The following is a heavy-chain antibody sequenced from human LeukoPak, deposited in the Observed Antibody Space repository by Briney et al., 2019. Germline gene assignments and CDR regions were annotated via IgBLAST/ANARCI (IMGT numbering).Heavy chain of an antibody. CDR2: IYYTGDI. CDR3: ARGGRYSGYDLGNWFDP. D-gene: IGHD5-12*01. CDR1: GASITSSY. Sequence: SETLSLTCTVSGASITSSYWSWVRLPPGQGLEWIGYIYYTGDINHNPSLKSRATISLDTSRNQFSLRLSSVTAADTAVYYCARGGRYSGYDLGNWFDPWGQGTLVTVSS. J-gene: IGHJ5*02. V-gene: IGHV4-59*08.